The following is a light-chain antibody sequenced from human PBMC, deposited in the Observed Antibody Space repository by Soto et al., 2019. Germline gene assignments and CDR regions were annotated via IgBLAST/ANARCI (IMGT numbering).Light chain of an antibody. Sequence: EIVLTQSPATLSLSPGERATLSCRASQSINRHLAWYRQKPGQAPRLLIYDASNRATGIPARFSGSGSGTDFTLSISSLEPEEFGVYYCQQRSNWPPFTFGGGTKVEIK. CDR2: DAS. V-gene: IGKV3-11*01. CDR1: QSINRH. J-gene: IGKJ4*01. CDR3: QQRSNWPPFT.